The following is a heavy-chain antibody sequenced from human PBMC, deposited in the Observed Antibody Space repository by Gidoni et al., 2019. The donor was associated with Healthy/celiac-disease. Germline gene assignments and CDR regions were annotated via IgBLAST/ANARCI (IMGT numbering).Heavy chain of an antibody. Sequence: QITLKESGPTLVKPTQTLTLTCTFSGFSLSTSGVGVGWIRQPPGEALEWLALIYWNDDKRYSPSLKSRLTITKDTSKNQVVLTMTNMDPVDTATYYCAHRRYYYDSSGYLWNWGQGTLVTVSS. CDR3: AHRRYYYDSSGYLWN. V-gene: IGHV2-5*01. D-gene: IGHD3-22*01. CDR1: GFSLSTSGVG. CDR2: IYWNDDK. J-gene: IGHJ4*02.